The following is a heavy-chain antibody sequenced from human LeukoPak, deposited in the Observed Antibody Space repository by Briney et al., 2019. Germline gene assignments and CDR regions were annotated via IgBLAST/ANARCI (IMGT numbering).Heavy chain of an antibody. V-gene: IGHV1-8*02. CDR1: GYTFTSYG. D-gene: IGHD3-22*01. CDR3: ARDGRLKGIDP. CDR2: MNPTSGNT. Sequence: ASVKVSCKASGYTFTSYGINWVRQATGQGLEWMGWMNPTSGNTGYAQKFQGRVTMTRNTSISTAYMELSSLRSEDTAVYYCARDGRLKGIDPWGQGTLVTVSS. J-gene: IGHJ5*02.